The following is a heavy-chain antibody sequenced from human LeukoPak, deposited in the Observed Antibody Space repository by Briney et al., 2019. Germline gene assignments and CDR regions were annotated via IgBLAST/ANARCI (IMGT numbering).Heavy chain of an antibody. CDR2: ISGSGGST. J-gene: IGHJ2*01. V-gene: IGHV3-23*01. CDR3: AKDRAYPSHWYFDL. Sequence: GSLRLSCAAAGFTFSSYAMSWVRQAPGKGLEWVSAISGSGGSTYYADSVKGRFTISRDNSKNTLYLQMNSLRAEDTAVYYCAKDRAYPSHWYFDLWGRGTLVTVSS. CDR1: GFTFSSYA. D-gene: IGHD2-2*01.